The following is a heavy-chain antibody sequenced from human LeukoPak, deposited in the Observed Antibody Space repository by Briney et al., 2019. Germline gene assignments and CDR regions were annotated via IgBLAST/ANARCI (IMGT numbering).Heavy chain of an antibody. J-gene: IGHJ4*02. CDR3: AKDLTRLRSVSYFDY. D-gene: IGHD4-17*01. CDR2: ISGSGGNT. Sequence: GGSLRLSCAASGFTFSSYAMSWVRQAPGKGLEWVSAISGSGGNTYYADSVKGRFTISRDNSKSTLYLQMNSLRAEDTAVYYCAKDLTRLRSVSYFDYWGQGTLVTVSS. V-gene: IGHV3-23*01. CDR1: GFTFSSYA.